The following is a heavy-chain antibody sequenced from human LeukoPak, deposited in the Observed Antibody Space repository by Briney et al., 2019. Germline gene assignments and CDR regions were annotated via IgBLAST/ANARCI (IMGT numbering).Heavy chain of an antibody. D-gene: IGHD3-9*01. CDR1: GFTFSSYE. V-gene: IGHV3-48*03. J-gene: IGHJ5*02. CDR2: ISSSGSTI. Sequence: PGGSLRLSCAASGFTFSSYEMNWVRQAPGKGLEWVSYISSSGSTIYYADSVKGRFTISRDNAKNSLYLQMNSLRAEDTAVYYCAMSPFLTGCSWGQGTLVTVSS. CDR3: AMSPFLTGCS.